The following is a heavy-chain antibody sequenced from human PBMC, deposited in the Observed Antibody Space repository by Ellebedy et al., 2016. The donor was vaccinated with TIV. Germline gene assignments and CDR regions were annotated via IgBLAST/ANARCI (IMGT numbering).Heavy chain of an antibody. Sequence: SETLSLTCTVSGGSISSSSYYWGWIRQPPGKGLEWIGSIYYSGSTYYNPSLKSRVTISVDTSKNQFSLKLSSVTAADTAVYYCARGRWMGATYFDYWGQGTLVTVSS. CDR3: ARGRWMGATYFDY. CDR1: GGSISSSSYY. J-gene: IGHJ4*02. V-gene: IGHV4-39*01. CDR2: IYYSGST. D-gene: IGHD1-26*01.